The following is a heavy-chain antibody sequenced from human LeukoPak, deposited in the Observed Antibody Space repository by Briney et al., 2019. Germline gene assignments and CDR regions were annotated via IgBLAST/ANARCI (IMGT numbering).Heavy chain of an antibody. J-gene: IGHJ6*02. Sequence: GGSLRLSCAASGFTFSSYSMNWVRQAPGKGLEWVSYISSSSSTIYYADSVKGRFTISRDNAKNSLFLHMNSLRADDTAVYYCARVRGGSGYGMDVWGQGTTVTVSS. CDR3: ARVRGGSGYGMDV. V-gene: IGHV3-48*04. CDR1: GFTFSSYS. CDR2: ISSSSSTI. D-gene: IGHD3-16*01.